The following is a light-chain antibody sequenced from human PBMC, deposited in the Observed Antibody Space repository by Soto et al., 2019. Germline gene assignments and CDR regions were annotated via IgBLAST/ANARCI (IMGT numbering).Light chain of an antibody. CDR2: EVS. V-gene: IGLV2-14*01. J-gene: IGLJ2*01. Sequence: QSALPQPASVSGSPGQSITISCTGSSSDVGGYNYVSWYQHHPGKAPKLIIHEVSNRPSGVSNRFSGSKSGNTASLTISGLQAEDEADYYCTSCTTGDTPPVIFGGGTKLTVL. CDR1: SSDVGGYNY. CDR3: TSCTTGDTPPVI.